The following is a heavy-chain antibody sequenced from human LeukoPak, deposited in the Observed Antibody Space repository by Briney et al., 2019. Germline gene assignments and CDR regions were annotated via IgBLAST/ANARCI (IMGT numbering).Heavy chain of an antibody. CDR2: ISWNSDTI. Sequence: GGSLRLSCAVPGFTFDDYAMHWVRLVPGKGLEWVSGISWNSDTIGYGDSVKGRFTISRDNAKNSLYLQMNSLRAEDTAVYYCARDPLYCSGGSCYFDYWGQGTLVTVSS. J-gene: IGHJ4*02. V-gene: IGHV3-9*01. CDR3: ARDPLYCSGGSCYFDY. D-gene: IGHD2-15*01. CDR1: GFTFDDYA.